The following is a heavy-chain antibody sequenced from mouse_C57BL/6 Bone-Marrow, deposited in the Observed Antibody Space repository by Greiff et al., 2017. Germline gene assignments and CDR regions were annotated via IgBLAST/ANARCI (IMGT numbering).Heavy chain of an antibody. CDR3: SRSRPLGRSFDY. CDR1: GYTFTSSW. Sequence: QVQLQQPGAELVKPGASVQMSCKASGYTFTSSWITWVKSRPGQGLEWIGDIYPTSGRTNYNEKFKSKAILTVDTSSNTAYMQLSSLTSEDSAVFYCSRSRPLGRSFDYRGQGATRTAS. V-gene: IGHV1-55*01. D-gene: IGHD4-1*01. J-gene: IGHJ2*01. CDR2: IYPTSGRT.